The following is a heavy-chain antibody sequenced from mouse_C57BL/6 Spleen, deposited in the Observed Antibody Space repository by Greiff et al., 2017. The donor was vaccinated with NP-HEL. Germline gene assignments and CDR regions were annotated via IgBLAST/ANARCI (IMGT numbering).Heavy chain of an antibody. J-gene: IGHJ4*01. CDR2: INPSSGYT. CDR1: GYTFTSYT. V-gene: IGHV1-4*01. D-gene: IGHD3-2*02. CDR3: ARSSSGPYYYAMDY. Sequence: QVQLQQSGAELARPGASVKMSCKASGYTFTSYTMHWVKQRPGQGLEWIGYINPSSGYTKYNQKFKDKATLTADKSSSTAYMQLSSLTSEDSAVYYCARSSSGPYYYAMDYWGQGTSVTVSS.